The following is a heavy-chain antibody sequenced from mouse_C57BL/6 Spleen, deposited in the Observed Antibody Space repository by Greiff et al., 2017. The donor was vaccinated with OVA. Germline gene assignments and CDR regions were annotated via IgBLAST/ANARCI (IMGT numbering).Heavy chain of an antibody. V-gene: IGHV2-2*01. J-gene: IGHJ4*01. CDR1: GFSLTSYG. Sequence: VKLMESGPGLVQPSQSLSITCTVSGFSLTSYGVHWVRQSPGKGLEWLGVIWSGGSTDYNAAFISRLSISKDNSKSQVFFKMNSLQADDTAIYYCARKHYYGSSYHYYAMDYWGQGTSVTVSS. CDR3: ARKHYYGSSYHYYAMDY. CDR2: IWSGGST. D-gene: IGHD1-1*01.